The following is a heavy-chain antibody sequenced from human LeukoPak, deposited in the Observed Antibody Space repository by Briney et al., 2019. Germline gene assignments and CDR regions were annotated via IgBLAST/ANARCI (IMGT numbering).Heavy chain of an antibody. V-gene: IGHV4-31*03. J-gene: IGHJ4*02. CDR1: GGSISSGGYY. CDR3: ARARQFVRYFLREAGEFDY. CDR2: IYYSGST. D-gene: IGHD3-9*01. Sequence: SETLSLTCTVSGGSISSGGYYWSWIRQHPGKGLEWIGYIYYSGSTYYNPSLKSRVTISVDTSKNQFSLKLSSVTAADTAVYYCARARQFVRYFLREAGEFDYWGQGTLVTVSS.